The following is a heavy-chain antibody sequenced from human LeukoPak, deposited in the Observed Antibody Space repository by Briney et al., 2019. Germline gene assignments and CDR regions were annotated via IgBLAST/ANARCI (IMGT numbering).Heavy chain of an antibody. V-gene: IGHV4-39*01. D-gene: IGHD5-18*01. CDR1: GVPISSTSYY. Sequence: SETLSLTCTVSGVPISSTSYYWGWIRQPPGKGLEWIGSIYYSGSSYYNPSLKSRVTISVHTSKNQFSLKLSSVTAADTAVYYCARHVDTATDYFDYWGQGTLVTVSS. CDR2: IYYSGSS. J-gene: IGHJ4*02. CDR3: ARHVDTATDYFDY.